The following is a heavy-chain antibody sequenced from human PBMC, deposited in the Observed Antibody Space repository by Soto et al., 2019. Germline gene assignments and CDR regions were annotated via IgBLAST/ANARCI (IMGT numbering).Heavy chain of an antibody. CDR1: GFTVSSNY. CDR2: IYSGGST. J-gene: IGHJ5*02. D-gene: IGHD3-9*01. CDR3: AREHLLKFTITGWFDP. Sequence: GGSLRLSCAASGFTVSSNYMSWVRQAPGKGLEWVSVIYSGGSTYYADSVKGRFTISRDNSKNTLYLQMNSLRAEDTAVYYCAREHLLKFTITGWFDPWGQGTLVTVSS. V-gene: IGHV3-66*01.